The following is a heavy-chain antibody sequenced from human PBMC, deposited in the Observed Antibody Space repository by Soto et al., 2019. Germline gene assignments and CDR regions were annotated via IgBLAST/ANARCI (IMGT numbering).Heavy chain of an antibody. CDR2: IYTSGST. D-gene: IGHD6-19*01. CDR1: GGSISSYY. CDR3: ARDDSGWYKAYYYYYGMDV. V-gene: IGHV4-4*07. J-gene: IGHJ6*02. Sequence: QVQLQESGPGLVKPSETLSLTCTVSGGSISSYYWSWIRQPAGKGLEWIGRIYTSGSTNYNPSLKSRVTMSVDTYKNQFSMKMSSVTAADTAVYYCARDDSGWYKAYYYYYGMDVWGQGTTVTVSS.